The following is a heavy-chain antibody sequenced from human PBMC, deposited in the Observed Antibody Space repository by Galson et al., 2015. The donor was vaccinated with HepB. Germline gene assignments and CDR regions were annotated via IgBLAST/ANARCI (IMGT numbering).Heavy chain of an antibody. J-gene: IGHJ4*02. CDR3: ARVGRSALTIFGN. CDR2: IKQDGSET. Sequence: SLRLSCAASGFSFSTFWMSWVRQAPGKGLEWVANIKQDGSETYYVDSLKGRFTISRDNAKNSLYLQMNSLRAEDTAVYYCARVGRSALTIFGNWGQGTLVTVSS. CDR1: GFSFSTFW. D-gene: IGHD3-3*01. V-gene: IGHV3-7*03.